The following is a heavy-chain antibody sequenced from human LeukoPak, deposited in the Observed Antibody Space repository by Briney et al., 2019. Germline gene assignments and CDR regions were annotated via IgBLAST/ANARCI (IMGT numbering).Heavy chain of an antibody. CDR3: ARSLTMVRAYDY. D-gene: IGHD3-10*01. Sequence: GGSLRLSCAASGFTLSSYGMHWVRQATGKGLEWVTFIQYDGSNKYYADSVEGRFTISRDNSKTTVYLQMNSLRTEDTAVYYCARSLTMVRAYDYWGQGTLVTVSS. CDR1: GFTLSSYG. V-gene: IGHV3-30*02. J-gene: IGHJ4*02. CDR2: IQYDGSNK.